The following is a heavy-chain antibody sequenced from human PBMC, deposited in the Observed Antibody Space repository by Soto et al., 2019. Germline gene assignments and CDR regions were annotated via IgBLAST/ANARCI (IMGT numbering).Heavy chain of an antibody. J-gene: IGHJ4*02. Sequence: QVHLVQSGAEVKKPGASVKVSCKASGYTFTSYGITWVRQAPGQGLEWMGWISAHNGNTDYAQKLQGRVIVTRDTSTSTAYMELRSVLSDDTGVYYCARGRYGDYWGQGALVTVSS. D-gene: IGHD1-1*01. CDR2: ISAHNGNT. CDR3: ARGRYGDY. V-gene: IGHV1-18*01. CDR1: GYTFTSYG.